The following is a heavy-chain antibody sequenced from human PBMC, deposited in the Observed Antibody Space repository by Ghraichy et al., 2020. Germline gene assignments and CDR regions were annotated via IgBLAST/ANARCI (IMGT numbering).Heavy chain of an antibody. J-gene: IGHJ4*02. CDR3: AKPDTSYHGLGTYFPFAY. D-gene: IGHD3-10*01. V-gene: IGHV3-23*01. CDR1: GFTFSSDA. CDR2: IIGSGATT. Sequence: GGSLRLSCAASGFTFSSDAMNWVRQAPGKRLEWFSFIIGSGATTHYADSVKGRFTISRDNSKNTLYLQMSGLRAEDTAVYYCAKPDTSYHGLGTYFPFAYWGQGTLVTVSS.